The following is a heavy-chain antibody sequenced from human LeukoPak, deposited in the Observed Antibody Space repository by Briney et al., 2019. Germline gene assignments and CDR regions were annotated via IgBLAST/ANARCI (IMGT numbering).Heavy chain of an antibody. CDR3: AREGYYGSPRPLDY. J-gene: IGHJ4*02. Sequence: GGSLRLSCAASGFTFSSYAMSWVRQAPGKGLEWVSVIHSDGRTYYAVSVKGRFTISRDNSKNTLYLQMNSLRAEDTALYYCAREGYYGSPRPLDYWGQGALVTVSS. CDR1: GFTFSSYA. CDR2: IHSDGRT. D-gene: IGHD3-10*01. V-gene: IGHV3-53*01.